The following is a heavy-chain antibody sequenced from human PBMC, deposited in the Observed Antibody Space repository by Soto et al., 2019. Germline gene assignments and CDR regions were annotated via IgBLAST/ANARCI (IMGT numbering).Heavy chain of an antibody. CDR2: IYWDDDK. CDR3: IQSRCGGDCLQSYASHYYYGMDV. Sequence: QITLKESGPTLMKPTQTLTLTCTFSAFSLSTGGVGVGWIRQPPGKALEWLALIYWDDDKRYSPSLRSRLTISKDTSKNQVVLTMTNMDPVDTATYYCIQSRCGGDCLQSYASHYYYGMDVWGQGTTVTVSS. D-gene: IGHD2-21*02. J-gene: IGHJ6*02. V-gene: IGHV2-5*02. CDR1: AFSLSTGGVG.